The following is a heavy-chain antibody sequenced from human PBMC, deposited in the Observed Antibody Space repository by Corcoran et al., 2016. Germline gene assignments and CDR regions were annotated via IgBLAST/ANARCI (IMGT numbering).Heavy chain of an antibody. J-gene: IGHJ6*02. CDR2: INPSGGST. CDR3: AGAGQGGSGKGYYYGMDV. CDR1: GYTFTSYY. V-gene: IGHV1-46*01. Sequence: QVQLVQSGAEVKKPGASVKVSCKASGYTFTSYYMHWVRQAPGQGLEWMGIINPSGGSTSYAQKFQGRVTMTRDTSTSTVYMELSSLRSEDTAVYYCAGAGQGGSGKGYYYGMDVWGQGTTVTVSS. D-gene: IGHD3-10*01.